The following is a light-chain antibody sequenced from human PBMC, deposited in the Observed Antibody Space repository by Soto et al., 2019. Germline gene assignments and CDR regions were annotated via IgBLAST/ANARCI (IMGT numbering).Light chain of an antibody. CDR2: GAS. CDR3: QHYGDSSWT. J-gene: IGKJ1*01. Sequence: EIVLTQSPGTLSLSPGKRATLSCRASQSISSSYLAWYQKRPGQAPRLLIYGASSRATGIPDRFSGSGSGTDFTLTISRLETEDFAVYVCQHYGDSSWTFGQGTKLDIK. V-gene: IGKV3-20*01. CDR1: QSISSSY.